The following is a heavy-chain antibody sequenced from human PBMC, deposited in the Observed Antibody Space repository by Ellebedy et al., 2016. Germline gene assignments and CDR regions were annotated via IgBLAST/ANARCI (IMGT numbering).Heavy chain of an antibody. CDR3: AKELDSSGFFDY. Sequence: GESLKISXAASGFTFSNYAMSWVRQAPGKGLEWVSAISGGGYSTYYADSAKGRFTISRDNSKNTLYLQMNSLRAEDTAVYHCAKELDSSGFFDYWGQGTLVTVSS. V-gene: IGHV3-23*01. CDR2: ISGGGYST. D-gene: IGHD6-19*01. CDR1: GFTFSNYA. J-gene: IGHJ4*02.